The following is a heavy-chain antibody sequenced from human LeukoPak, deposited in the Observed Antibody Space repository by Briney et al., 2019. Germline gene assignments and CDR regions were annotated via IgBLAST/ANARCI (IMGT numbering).Heavy chain of an antibody. CDR1: GYTFTGYY. J-gene: IGHJ6*03. D-gene: IGHD3-22*01. Sequence: ASVKVSCKASGYTFTGYYMHWVRQPPGQGLEWMGRINPNSGGTNYAQKFQGRVTMTRDTSISTAYMELSRLRSDDTAVYYCARAKKYYYDSSGYPVYYYYMDVWGKGTTVTVSS. CDR2: INPNSGGT. CDR3: ARAKKYYYDSSGYPVYYYYMDV. V-gene: IGHV1-2*06.